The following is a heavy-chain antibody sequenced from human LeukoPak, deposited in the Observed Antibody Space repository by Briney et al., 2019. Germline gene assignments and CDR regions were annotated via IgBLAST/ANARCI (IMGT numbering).Heavy chain of an antibody. Sequence: PGGSLRLSCAAAGLTVSSNYMSWVRQAPGKGLEWVSVIYSDSGSSTYNADSVKGRFTISRDNSKNTLDLQMSSLRPEDTAVYYCVKNRPLVFGVVDYWGQGTLVTVSS. V-gene: IGHV3-66*01. CDR1: GLTVSSNY. CDR2: IYSDSGSST. CDR3: VKNRPLVFGVVDY. D-gene: IGHD3-3*01. J-gene: IGHJ4*02.